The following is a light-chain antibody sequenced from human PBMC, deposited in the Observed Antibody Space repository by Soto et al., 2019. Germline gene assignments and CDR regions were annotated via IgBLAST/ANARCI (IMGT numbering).Light chain of an antibody. J-gene: IGKJ3*01. CDR3: QQYGSSLFA. Sequence: EIVLTQSTGTLSLSPGERATLSCRASQSVSSSYLAWYQQKPGQAPRLLIYAASSRATGIPDRFSGSGSGTDFILTISRLEPQDFAVYYCQQYGSSLFAFGPGTKVDIK. CDR1: QSVSSSY. V-gene: IGKV3-20*01. CDR2: AAS.